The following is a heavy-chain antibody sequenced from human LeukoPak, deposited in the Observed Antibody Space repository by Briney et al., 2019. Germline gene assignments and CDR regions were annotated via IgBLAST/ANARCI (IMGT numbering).Heavy chain of an antibody. Sequence: GGSLRLSCAVSGITLSNYGMTWVRQAPGKGLEWVAGLSGSGGSTNYADSVKGRFTISRDNAKNTLYLQMNSLRAEDTAVYLCAKRGVVIRVILVGFHKEAYYFDSWGQGVLVTVSS. J-gene: IGHJ4*02. V-gene: IGHV3-23*01. D-gene: IGHD3-22*01. CDR3: AKRGVVIRVILVGFHKEAYYFDS. CDR2: LSGSGGST. CDR1: GITLSNYG.